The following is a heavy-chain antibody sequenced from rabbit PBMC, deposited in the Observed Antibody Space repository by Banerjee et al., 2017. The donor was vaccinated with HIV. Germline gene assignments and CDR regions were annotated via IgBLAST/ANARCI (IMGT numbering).Heavy chain of an antibody. V-gene: IGHV1S45*01. CDR3: ASDIRGYGAFDL. Sequence: QEQLEESGGDLVKPEGSLTLTCTASGFTFSGSQYICWVRQAPGKGLEWIACIGISSGLTYYANWAKGRFTISQTSSTTVTLQMASLTAADTATYFCASDIRGYGAFDLWGPGTLVTVS. CDR2: IGISSGLT. J-gene: IGHJ4*01. D-gene: IGHD1-1*01. CDR1: GFTFSGSQY.